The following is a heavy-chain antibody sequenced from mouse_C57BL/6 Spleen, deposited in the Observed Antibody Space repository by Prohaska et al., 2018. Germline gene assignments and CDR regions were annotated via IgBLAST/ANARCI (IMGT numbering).Heavy chain of an antibody. D-gene: IGHD3-3*01. V-gene: IGHV5-6*01. CDR1: GFTFSSYG. Sequence: EVQLVESGGDLVNPGGSLKLSCAASGFTFSSYGMSWVRQTPDKRLEWVATISSGGSYTYYPDSVKGRFTISRDNAKNTLYLQMSSLKSEDTAMYYCARLGQTYYFDYWGQGTTLTVSS. CDR3: ARLGQTYYFDY. CDR2: ISSGGSYT. J-gene: IGHJ2*01.